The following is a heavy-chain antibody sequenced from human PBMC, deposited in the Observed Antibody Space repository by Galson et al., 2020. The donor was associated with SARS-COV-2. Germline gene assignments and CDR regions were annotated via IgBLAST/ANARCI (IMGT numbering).Heavy chain of an antibody. J-gene: IGHJ4*02. CDR1: GYTFTSYY. D-gene: IGHD2-15*01. CDR2: INPSGGST. V-gene: IGHV1-46*01. CDR3: ARARSDCSGGSCYYFDY. Sequence: ASVKVSCKASGYTFTSYYMHWVRQAPGQGLEWMGIINPSGGSTSYAQKFQGRVTMTRDTSTSTVYMELSSLRSEDTAVYYCARARSDCSGGSCYYFDYWGQGTLVTVSS.